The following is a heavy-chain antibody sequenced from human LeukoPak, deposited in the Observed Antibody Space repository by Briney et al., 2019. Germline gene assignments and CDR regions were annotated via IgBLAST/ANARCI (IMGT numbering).Heavy chain of an antibody. CDR3: ARFSRITWGDWGDAFDI. V-gene: IGHV4-34*01. CDR2: IDDGGNT. J-gene: IGHJ3*02. CDR1: GGSFSDYF. Sequence: SETLSLTCIVSGGSFSDYFWSWIRQSPGKGLEWIGEIDDGGNTNYNPSLLSQVIVAREKSKKQYSLVMRSVAAADTAVYYCARFSRITWGDWGDAFDIWGQGTTVIVSS. D-gene: IGHD2-21*02.